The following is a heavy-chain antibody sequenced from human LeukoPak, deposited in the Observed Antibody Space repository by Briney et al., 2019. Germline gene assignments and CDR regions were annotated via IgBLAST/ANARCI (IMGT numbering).Heavy chain of an antibody. CDR3: ARGLLTFDY. Sequence: GGSLRLSCAASGFTFSNYWMSWVRQAPGKGLEWVANIKEDGSEKYYVDSVKGRSTISRDNAKNSLYLQMNSLRAEDTAVYYCARGLLTFDYWGQGTLVTVSS. CDR1: GFTFSNYW. D-gene: IGHD3-10*01. J-gene: IGHJ4*02. CDR2: IKEDGSEK. V-gene: IGHV3-7*05.